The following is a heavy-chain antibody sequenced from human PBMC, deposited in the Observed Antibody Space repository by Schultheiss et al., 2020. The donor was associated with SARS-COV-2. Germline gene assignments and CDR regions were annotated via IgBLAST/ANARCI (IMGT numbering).Heavy chain of an antibody. D-gene: IGHD3-3*01. J-gene: IGHJ3*02. CDR2: IYYSGST. Sequence: SETLSLTCTVSGGSISSSSYYWGWIRQPPGKGLEWIGSIYYSGSTYYNPSLKSRVTISVDTSKNQFSLKLSSVTAADTAVYYCARVPKYYDFWSGPNDAFDIWGQGTMVTVSS. CDR3: ARVPKYYDFWSGPNDAFDI. CDR1: GGSISSSSYY. V-gene: IGHV4-39*01.